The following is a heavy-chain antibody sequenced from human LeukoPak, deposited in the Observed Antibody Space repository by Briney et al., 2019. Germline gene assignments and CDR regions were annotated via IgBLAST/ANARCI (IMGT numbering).Heavy chain of an antibody. Sequence: GGSLRLSCAASGFTFSDYYMTWIRQAPGKGLEWVSYVTSSGGHMYYADSAKGRFTISRDNAKNSLDLQMNSLRAEDTAVYYCAGSWSPYDAFDIWGQGTMVSVSS. CDR3: AGSWSPYDAFDI. J-gene: IGHJ3*02. CDR1: GFTFSDYY. CDR2: VTSSGGHM. V-gene: IGHV3-11*04. D-gene: IGHD6-13*01.